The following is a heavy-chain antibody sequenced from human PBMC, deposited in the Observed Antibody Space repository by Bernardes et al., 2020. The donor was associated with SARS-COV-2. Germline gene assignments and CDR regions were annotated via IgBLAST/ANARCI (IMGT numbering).Heavy chain of an antibody. D-gene: IGHD2-15*01. CDR3: ATAPALGGVYCSGGSCYDYYYGMDV. J-gene: IGHJ6*02. CDR1: GYTLTELS. V-gene: IGHV1-24*01. Sequence: ASPKVACKVFGYTLTELSMDWVREAPGKGLEWMGGFDPEDGETIYAQKFQGRVTMTEDTSTDTAYMELSSLRSEDTAVYYCATAPALGGVYCSGGSCYDYYYGMDVWGQGTTVTVSS. CDR2: FDPEDGET.